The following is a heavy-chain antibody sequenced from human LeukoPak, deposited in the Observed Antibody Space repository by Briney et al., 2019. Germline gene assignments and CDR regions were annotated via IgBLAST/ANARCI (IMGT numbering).Heavy chain of an antibody. CDR2: ISGGAGST. Sequence: GGSLRLSCAASAITFSTYAMSWVRQAPGKGLECVSVISGGAGSTYYADSVKGRFTISRDNSKNTLYLQMNSLRAEDTAVYYCAKGRMRDSSGWYGYWGQGTLVTVSS. CDR3: AKGRMRDSSGWYGY. J-gene: IGHJ4*02. CDR1: AITFSTYA. V-gene: IGHV3-23*01. D-gene: IGHD6-19*01.